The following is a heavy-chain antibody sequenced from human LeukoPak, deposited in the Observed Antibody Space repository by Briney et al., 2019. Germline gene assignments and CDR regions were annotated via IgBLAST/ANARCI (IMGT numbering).Heavy chain of an antibody. J-gene: IGHJ4*02. D-gene: IGHD3-10*01. CDR1: GFTFSSYG. Sequence: GRSLRLSCAASGFTFSSYGMHWVRQAPGKGLEWVAVIWYDGSNKYYADSVKGRFTISRDNSKNTLYLQMNSLRAEDTAVYYCARYYYGSGSYYNGSDYWGQGTLVTVSS. CDR3: ARYYYGSGSYYNGSDY. V-gene: IGHV3-33*01. CDR2: IWYDGSNK.